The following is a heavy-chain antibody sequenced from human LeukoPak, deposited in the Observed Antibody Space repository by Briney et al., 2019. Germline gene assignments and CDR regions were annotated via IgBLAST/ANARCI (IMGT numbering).Heavy chain of an antibody. CDR2: TNHSGST. D-gene: IGHD6-19*01. CDR3: AREQSSKQWLGSDAFDI. CDR1: GGSISSSRDY. Sequence: SETLSLTCIVSGGSISSSRDYWAWIRQPPGKGLEWIGETNHSGSTNYNPSLKSRVTISVDTSKNQFSLKLSSVTAADTAVYYCAREQSSKQWLGSDAFDIWGQGTMVTVSS. V-gene: IGHV4-39*07. J-gene: IGHJ3*02.